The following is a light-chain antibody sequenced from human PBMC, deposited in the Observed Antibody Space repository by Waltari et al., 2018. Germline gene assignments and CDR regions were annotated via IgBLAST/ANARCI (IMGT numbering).Light chain of an antibody. CDR2: DAS. V-gene: IGKV3-11*01. CDR1: QSVSSY. J-gene: IGKJ4*01. CDR3: QQRSNWETLT. Sequence: EIVLTQSPATLSLSPGYRATLSCRASQSVSSYLAWYQQKPGQAPRLLIYDASNRATGIPARFSGSGSGTDFTLTISSLEPEDFAVYYCQQRSNWETLTFGGGTKVEIK.